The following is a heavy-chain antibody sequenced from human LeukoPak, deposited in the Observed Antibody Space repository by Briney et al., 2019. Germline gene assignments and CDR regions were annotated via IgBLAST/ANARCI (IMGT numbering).Heavy chain of an antibody. CDR2: IVVGSGNT. Sequence: VASVKVSCKASGFTFTSSAVQWVRQARGQRLEWIGWIVVGSGNTNYAQKFQERVTITRDMSTSTAYMELSSLRAEDTAVYYCGRDRGIVGTTGYYYMDVWGKGTTVTVSS. CDR1: GFTFTSSA. J-gene: IGHJ6*03. CDR3: GRDRGIVGTTGYYYMDV. V-gene: IGHV1-58*01. D-gene: IGHD1-26*01.